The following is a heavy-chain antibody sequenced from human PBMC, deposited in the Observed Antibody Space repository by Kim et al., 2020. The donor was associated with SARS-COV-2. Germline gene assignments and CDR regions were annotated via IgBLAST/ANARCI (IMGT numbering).Heavy chain of an antibody. D-gene: IGHD6-13*01. V-gene: IGHV3-30*07. Sequence: DTVKGRFTISRDNSKNTLYLQMNSLRAEDTAVYYCASKLERGIAAPIFDYWGQGTLVTVSS. CDR3: ASKLERGIAAPIFDY. J-gene: IGHJ4*02.